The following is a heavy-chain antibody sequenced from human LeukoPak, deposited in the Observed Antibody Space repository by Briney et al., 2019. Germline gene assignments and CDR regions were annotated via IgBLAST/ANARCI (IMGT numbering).Heavy chain of an antibody. CDR3: ARHRTRILDFDY. V-gene: IGHV4-39*01. CDR1: GGSISSGSYY. CDR2: IYYSGST. Sequence: SETLSLTCTVSGGSISSGSYYWGWIRQPPGKGLEWIGSIYYSGSTYYNPSLKSRVTISVDTSKNQFSLKLSSVTAADTAVYYCARHRTRILDFDYWGQGTLVTVSS. D-gene: IGHD2-15*01. J-gene: IGHJ4*02.